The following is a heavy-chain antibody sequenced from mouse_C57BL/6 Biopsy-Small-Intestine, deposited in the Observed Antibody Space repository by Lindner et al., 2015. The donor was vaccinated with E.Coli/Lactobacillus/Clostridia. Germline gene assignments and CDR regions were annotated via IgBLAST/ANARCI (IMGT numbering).Heavy chain of an antibody. Sequence: VQLQESGGGLVQPKGSLKLSCAASGFTFNTYAMHWVRQAPGKGLEWVARIRIKSSNYAKYYADSVKDRFTISRDDSQSMLYLQMNNLKTEDTAMYYCVRNWDPFAYWGQGTLVTVSA. CDR3: VRNWDPFAY. J-gene: IGHJ3*01. V-gene: IGHV10-3*01. CDR1: GFTFNTYA. D-gene: IGHD4-1*01. CDR2: IRIKSSNYAK.